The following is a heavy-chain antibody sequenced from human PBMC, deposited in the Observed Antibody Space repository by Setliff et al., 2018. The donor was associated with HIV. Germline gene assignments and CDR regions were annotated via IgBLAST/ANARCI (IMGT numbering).Heavy chain of an antibody. D-gene: IGHD4-17*01. CDR1: GASITSHY. CDR2: IYSTGST. V-gene: IGHV4-59*11. J-gene: IGHJ4*02. CDR3: AKGAGFYGDYTFDY. Sequence: PPETLSLTCTVSGASITSHYWSWIRQSPGRELEWIGYIYSTGSTNYNPSLQSRVSISMDASKNKFSLKVTSVTSADTAVYYCAKGAGFYGDYTFDYWGQGNLVTVSS.